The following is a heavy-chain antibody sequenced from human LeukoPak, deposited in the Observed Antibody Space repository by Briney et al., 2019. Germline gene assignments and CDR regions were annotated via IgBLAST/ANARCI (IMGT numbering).Heavy chain of an antibody. Sequence: GGSLRLSCAASGFTFSSYGMHWVRQAPGKGLEWVAFIRYDGSNKYYADSVKGRFTISRDNSKNTLYLQMNSLRAEDTAVFYCARTSYSSGWSPFDYWGQGTLVSVSS. V-gene: IGHV3-30*02. CDR2: IRYDGSNK. D-gene: IGHD6-19*01. CDR1: GFTFSSYG. J-gene: IGHJ4*02. CDR3: ARTSYSSGWSPFDY.